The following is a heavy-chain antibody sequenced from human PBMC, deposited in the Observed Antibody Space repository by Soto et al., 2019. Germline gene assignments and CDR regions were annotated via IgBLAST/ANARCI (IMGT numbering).Heavy chain of an antibody. J-gene: IGHJ5*02. CDR1: GYSISSGYY. V-gene: IGHV4-38-2*02. CDR3: ARDYSNWFDP. D-gene: IGHD4-4*01. CDR2: LYHSGST. Sequence: SETLSLACAVSGYSISSGYYWGRIRQPPGKGREWIGSLYHSGSTYYNPSLKSRVTISVDTSKNQFSLKLSSVTAADTAVYYCARDYSNWFDPWGQGTLVTVSS.